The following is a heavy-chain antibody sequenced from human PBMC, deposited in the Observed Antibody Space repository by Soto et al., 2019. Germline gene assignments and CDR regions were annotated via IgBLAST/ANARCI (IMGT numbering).Heavy chain of an antibody. Sequence: QVQLVESGGGVVQPGRSLRLSCAASGFTFSSYAMHWVRQAPGKGLEWVAVISYDGSNKYYADSVKGRFTISRDNSKNAMYLQMNSLSAEDTAVYYCASGYRGIPYWGQGTLVTVS. V-gene: IGHV3-30-3*01. D-gene: IGHD3-10*01. CDR1: GFTFSSYA. CDR3: ASGYRGIPY. CDR2: ISYDGSNK. J-gene: IGHJ4*02.